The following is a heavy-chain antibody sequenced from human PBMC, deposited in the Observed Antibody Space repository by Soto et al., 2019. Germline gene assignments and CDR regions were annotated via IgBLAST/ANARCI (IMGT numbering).Heavy chain of an antibody. CDR1: GFTFCSYD. CDR3: ARDRGGYRVHYYGMDV. CDR2: IGTAGDT. J-gene: IGHJ6*02. Sequence: GGSLRLSCAASGFTFCSYDMHWVRQATGKGLEWVSAIGTAGDTYYPGSVKGRFTISRENAKNSLYLQMNSLRAEDTAVYYCARDRGGYRVHYYGMDVWGQGTTVTVSS. V-gene: IGHV3-13*01. D-gene: IGHD5-12*01.